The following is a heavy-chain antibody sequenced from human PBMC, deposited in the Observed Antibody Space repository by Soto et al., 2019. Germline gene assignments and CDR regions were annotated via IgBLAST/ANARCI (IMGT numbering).Heavy chain of an antibody. CDR2: IYHSGST. V-gene: IGHV4-4*02. D-gene: IGHD6-13*01. CDR1: GGSIRSSNC. CDR3: ARDLKQQLVSWFDP. J-gene: IGHJ5*02. Sequence: SETLSLTCAVSGGSIRSSNCWSLVRQPPGKGLEWIGEIYHSGSTNYNPSLKSRVTISVDKSKNQFSLKLSSVTAADTAVYYCARDLKQQLVSWFDPWGQGTLVTVSS.